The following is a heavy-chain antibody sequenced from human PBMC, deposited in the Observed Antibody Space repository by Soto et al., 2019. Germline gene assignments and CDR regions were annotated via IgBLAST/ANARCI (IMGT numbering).Heavy chain of an antibody. V-gene: IGHV4-31*03. Sequence: PSETLSLTCTVSGGSINSDFYYWTWIRQHPGKGLEWLGYIYYSGSTYYNPSLKSRITMSLDTSKNQFSLKLSSVTAAHTAVYYCARQYHSSGYWFDYWGQGTLVTVSS. J-gene: IGHJ4*02. CDR2: IYYSGST. D-gene: IGHD3-22*01. CDR3: ARQYHSSGYWFDY. CDR1: GGSINSDFYY.